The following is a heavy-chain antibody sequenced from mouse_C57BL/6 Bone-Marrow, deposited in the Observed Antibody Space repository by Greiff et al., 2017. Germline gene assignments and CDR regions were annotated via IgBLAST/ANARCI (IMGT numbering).Heavy chain of an antibody. J-gene: IGHJ1*03. CDR2: IDPENGDT. Sequence: VQLQQSGAELVRPGASVKLSCTASGFNIKDDYMHWVKQRPEQGLEWIGWIDPENGDTEYASKFQGKATITADTSSNTAYLQLSNLTSEDTAVYYCTFFSFYGSSYWYFDVWGTGTTVTVSS. CDR3: TFFSFYGSSYWYFDV. V-gene: IGHV14-4*01. D-gene: IGHD1-1*01. CDR1: GFNIKDDY.